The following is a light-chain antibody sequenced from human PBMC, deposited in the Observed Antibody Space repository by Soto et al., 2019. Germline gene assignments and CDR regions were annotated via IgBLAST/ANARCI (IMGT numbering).Light chain of an antibody. V-gene: IGKV1-5*01. Sequence: DIQMTQSPSTLSASVGDRVTITCRASQSISSWLAWYQQKPGKAPKLLIYDASSLESGVPSRFSGSGSGTEFTLTISSLQPDDFATDYCQQYNSPYTFGQGTKLEIK. J-gene: IGKJ2*01. CDR3: QQYNSPYT. CDR2: DAS. CDR1: QSISSW.